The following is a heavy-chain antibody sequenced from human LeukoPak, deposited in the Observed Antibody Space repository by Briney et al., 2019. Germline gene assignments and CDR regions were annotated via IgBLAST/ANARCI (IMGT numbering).Heavy chain of an antibody. CDR1: GGSISSSSYY. D-gene: IGHD3-10*01. Sequence: PSETLSLTCTVSGGSISSSSYYWGWIRQPAGKGLEWIGRIYTSGSTNYNPSLKSRVTMSVDTSKNQFSLKLSSVTAADTAVYYCASYNYGSVDPQDYWGQGTLVTVSS. V-gene: IGHV4-61*02. CDR2: IYTSGST. CDR3: ASYNYGSVDPQDY. J-gene: IGHJ4*02.